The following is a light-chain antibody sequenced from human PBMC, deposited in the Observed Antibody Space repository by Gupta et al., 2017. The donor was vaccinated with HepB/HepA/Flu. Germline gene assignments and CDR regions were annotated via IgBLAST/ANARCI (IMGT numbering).Light chain of an antibody. CDR2: SSS. CDR1: QDISSW. V-gene: IGKV1-12*01. CDR3: QKANSLPLT. J-gene: IGKJ4*01. Sequence: IQMPPSPSSVSASVGDRVTLTCGASQDISSWLAWYQQKPGKAPKLLIYSSSSLQSGVPSRFGGSGSGTDFTRTISSLQPEDFATYFGQKANSLPLTFPGGTKVEMK.